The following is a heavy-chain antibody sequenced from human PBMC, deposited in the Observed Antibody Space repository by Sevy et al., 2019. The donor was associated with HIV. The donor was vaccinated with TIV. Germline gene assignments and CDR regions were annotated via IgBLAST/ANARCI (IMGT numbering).Heavy chain of an antibody. D-gene: IGHD1-26*01. CDR1: GGSMTSLY. Sequence: SETLSLTCTVSGGSMTSLYWNWIRQPPGKGLEWIANIYDNGHINYNPSLKSRVTLSLDTSKNQFSLRLSSVTAADTAMYYCAGENAWGRGYSWGQGPLVTVSS. J-gene: IGHJ4*02. CDR2: IYDNGHI. V-gene: IGHV4-59*08. CDR3: AGENAWGRGYS.